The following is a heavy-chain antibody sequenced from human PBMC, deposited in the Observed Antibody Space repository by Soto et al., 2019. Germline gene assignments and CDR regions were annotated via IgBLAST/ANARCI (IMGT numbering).Heavy chain of an antibody. D-gene: IGHD2-15*01. V-gene: IGHV1-2*02. CDR2: INPNSGGT. J-gene: IGHJ4*02. CDR3: AIGNGVVVAATIEYYLYY. Sequence: ASVKVSCKASGYTFTGYYMHWVRQAPGQGLEWMGWINPNSGGTNYAQKFQGRVTVTRDTSISTAYMELSRLRSDDTAVYYCAIGNGVVVAATIEYYLYYWGKEPRVTVSS. CDR1: GYTFTGYY.